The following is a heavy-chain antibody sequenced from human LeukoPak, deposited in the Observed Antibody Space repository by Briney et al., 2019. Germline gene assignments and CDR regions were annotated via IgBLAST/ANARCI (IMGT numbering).Heavy chain of an antibody. CDR1: GSISSYY. V-gene: IGHV4-59*08. CDR2: TYFIGSP. D-gene: IGHD4-23*01. CDR3: AGVRSTVGWRSFDY. J-gene: IGHJ4*02. Sequence: SETLSLTCTVDGSISSYYWSWIRQAPGKGLEWIGHTYFIGSPNYNPSLKSRVTISVDTPKNQFSLKLSSVTAADTAVYYCAGVRSTVGWRSFDYLGQGILVTVSS.